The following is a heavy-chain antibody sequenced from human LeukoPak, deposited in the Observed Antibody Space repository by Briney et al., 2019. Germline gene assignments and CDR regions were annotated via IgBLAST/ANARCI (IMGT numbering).Heavy chain of an antibody. CDR3: ARGKYSFDY. CDR1: GFTFSSYT. J-gene: IGHJ4*02. V-gene: IGHV3-21*04. Sequence: GGSLRLSCTGSGFTFSSYTIHWVRQAPGKGLEWVSSISSGGTFAYYADSVTGRFTLSRDNAKNSLSLEMNSLRAEDTAVYYCARGKYSFDYWGQGTLVTVSS. CDR2: ISSGGTFA.